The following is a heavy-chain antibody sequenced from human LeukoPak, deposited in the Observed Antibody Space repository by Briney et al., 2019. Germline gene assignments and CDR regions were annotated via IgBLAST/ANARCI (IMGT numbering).Heavy chain of an antibody. Sequence: SETLSFTCSVSGDSVSRSDSYWDWIRQPPGKGLEWIGTIYYSGRTYYSPSLKSRGTMSVDPSNNQFSLNLRSVTAADTALYYCARRRYYDGSGYLEWGQGTLLSVSS. CDR3: ARRRYYDGSGYLE. CDR1: GDSVSRSDSY. CDR2: IYYSGRT. D-gene: IGHD3-22*01. V-gene: IGHV4-39*01. J-gene: IGHJ1*01.